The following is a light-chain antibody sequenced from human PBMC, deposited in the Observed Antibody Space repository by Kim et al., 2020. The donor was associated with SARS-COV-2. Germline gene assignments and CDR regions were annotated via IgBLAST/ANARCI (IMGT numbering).Light chain of an antibody. CDR2: EVS. CDR3: SSYTTGTTLV. V-gene: IGLV2-14*03. Sequence: GQSINISCTGTSSDVGGYNYVSWYQQHPGKAPKLMIFEVSNRPSGVSDRFSGSKSGNTASLTISGLQAEDEADYHCSSYTTGTTLVFGTGTKVTVL. CDR1: SSDVGGYNY. J-gene: IGLJ1*01.